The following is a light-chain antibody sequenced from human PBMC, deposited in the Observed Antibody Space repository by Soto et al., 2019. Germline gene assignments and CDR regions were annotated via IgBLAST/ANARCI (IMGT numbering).Light chain of an antibody. CDR3: QEYTTYSRT. J-gene: IGKJ1*01. CDR1: QSVSRW. CDR2: DVS. Sequence: DIQMTQSPSTLSASVGDRVTITCRASQSVSRWLAWYQQKPGKVPTVLIYDVSTLQSGVPSRFSGGGSGTEFTLTITSLQPDDFATYYCQEYTTYSRTFGQGPKVDIK. V-gene: IGKV1-5*01.